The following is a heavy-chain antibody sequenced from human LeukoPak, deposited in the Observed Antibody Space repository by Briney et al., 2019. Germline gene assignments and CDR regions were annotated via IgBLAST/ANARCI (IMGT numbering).Heavy chain of an antibody. D-gene: IGHD1-26*01. CDR1: GFTFSSYW. V-gene: IGHV3-7*05. J-gene: IGHJ4*02. Sequence: GGSLRLSCAASGFTFSSYWMSWVRQAPGKGLEWVANIKQDGSGKYYVDSVKGRFTISRDNAKNSLYLQMNSLRAEDTAVYYCARIFQWEPRVPYYFDYWGQGTLVTVSS. CDR3: ARIFQWEPRVPYYFDY. CDR2: IKQDGSGK.